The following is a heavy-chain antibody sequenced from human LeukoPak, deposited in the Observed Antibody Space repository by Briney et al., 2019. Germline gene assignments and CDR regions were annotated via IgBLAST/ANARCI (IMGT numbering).Heavy chain of an antibody. J-gene: IGHJ6*02. D-gene: IGHD3-10*01. V-gene: IGHV4-4*07. Sequence: PSETLSLTCTVSGGSISSYYWSWIRQPAGKGLEWIGRIYTSGSTNYNPSLKSRVTMSVDTSKNQFSLKLSSVPAADTAVYYCARGFGEFFYYYGMDVWGQGTTVTVSS. CDR3: ARGFGEFFYYYGMDV. CDR1: GGSISSYY. CDR2: IYTSGST.